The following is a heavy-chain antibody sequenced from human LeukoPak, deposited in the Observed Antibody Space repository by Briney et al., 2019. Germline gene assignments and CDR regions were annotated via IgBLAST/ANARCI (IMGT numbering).Heavy chain of an antibody. J-gene: IGHJ6*02. D-gene: IGHD3-10*01. CDR1: GGSISSSSYY. CDR3: ARVGYGSGSYLPTWPIPYYYYGMDV. CDR2: INHSGST. Sequence: PSETLSLTCTVSGGSISSSSYYWGWIRQPPGKGLEWIGEINHSGSTNYNPSLKSRVTISVDTSKNQFSLKLSSVTAADTAVYYCARVGYGSGSYLPTWPIPYYYYGMDVWGQGTTVTVSS. V-gene: IGHV4-39*07.